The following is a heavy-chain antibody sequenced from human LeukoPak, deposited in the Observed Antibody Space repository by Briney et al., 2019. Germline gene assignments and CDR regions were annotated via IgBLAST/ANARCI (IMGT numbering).Heavy chain of an antibody. V-gene: IGHV4-59*01. Sequence: GSLRLSCAASGFTFSSYAMSWIRQPPGKGLEWIGYIYYSGSTNYNPSLKSRVTISVDTSKNQFSLKLSSVTAADTAVYYCARDRYDILTGYYYLDYWGQGTLVTVSS. CDR3: ARDRYDILTGYYYLDY. CDR1: GFTFSSYA. D-gene: IGHD3-9*01. CDR2: IYYSGST. J-gene: IGHJ4*02.